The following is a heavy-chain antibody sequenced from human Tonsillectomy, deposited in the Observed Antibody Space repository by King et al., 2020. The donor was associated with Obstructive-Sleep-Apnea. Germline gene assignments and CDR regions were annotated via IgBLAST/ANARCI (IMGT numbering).Heavy chain of an antibody. Sequence: VQLVESGAEVKKSGESLRISCKGSGYSFSTYWIGWVRQMPGKGLEWMGIIYPGDSDTRYSPSFQGQVTISADKSISSAYLQWSSLKASDTAMYYCARGYDSDYFDYWGQGTLVTVSS. CDR1: GYSFSTYW. D-gene: IGHD5-12*01. CDR3: ARGYDSDYFDY. CDR2: IYPGDSDT. J-gene: IGHJ4*02. V-gene: IGHV5-51*01.